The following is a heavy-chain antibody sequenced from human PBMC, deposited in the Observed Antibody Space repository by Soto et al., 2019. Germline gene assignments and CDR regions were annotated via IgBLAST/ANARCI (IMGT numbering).Heavy chain of an antibody. Sequence: QVQLVQSGSEVKKPGSSVKVSCKVSGGTFSSFAISWVRQAPGQGLEWIGGIIPAIGTPDHAPKFRGRVTITADESTSTAYLELSSLTSTATAAYFCARDYGRQAPGLWGQGTKVTVSS. CDR1: GGTFSSFA. D-gene: IGHD3-10*01. J-gene: IGHJ3*01. CDR3: ARDYGRQAPGL. V-gene: IGHV1-69*01. CDR2: IIPAIGTP.